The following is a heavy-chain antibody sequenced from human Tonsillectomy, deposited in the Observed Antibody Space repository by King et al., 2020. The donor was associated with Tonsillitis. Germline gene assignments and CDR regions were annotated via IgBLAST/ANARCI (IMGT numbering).Heavy chain of an antibody. D-gene: IGHD6-13*01. CDR2: IYWDDDK. Sequence: ITLQESGPTLVKPPQTLTLTCTVSGFSLNTGGVGVGWIRQPPGKALEWLALIYWDDDKRYSPSLKSRLTITKDTSKNQVVLAMTNVDPVDTATYYCARRAWIAAAGYYFDYWGQGTLVTVSS. CDR3: ARRAWIAAAGYYFDY. V-gene: IGHV2-5*02. J-gene: IGHJ4*02. CDR1: GFSLNTGGVG.